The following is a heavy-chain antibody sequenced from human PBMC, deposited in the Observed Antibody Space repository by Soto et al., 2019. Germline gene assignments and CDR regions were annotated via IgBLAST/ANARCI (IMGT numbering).Heavy chain of an antibody. V-gene: IGHV3-30-3*01. CDR1: GFTFSSYA. CDR3: ARKAIFGVVIIVAFDI. Sequence: QVQLVESGGGVVQPGRSLRLSCAASGFTFSSYAMHWVRQAPGKGLEWEAVISYDGSNKYYADSVKGRFTISRDNSKNTLYLQMNSLRAEDTAVYYCARKAIFGVVIIVAFDIWGQGTMVTVSS. CDR2: ISYDGSNK. J-gene: IGHJ3*02. D-gene: IGHD3-3*01.